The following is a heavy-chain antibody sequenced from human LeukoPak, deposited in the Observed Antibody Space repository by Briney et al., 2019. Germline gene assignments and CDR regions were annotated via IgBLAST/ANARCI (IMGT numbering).Heavy chain of an antibody. Sequence: GGSLRLSCQASGFTFSTYWMSWVRQAPGKGLEWVANIKQDGSEKYYVDAVKGRFTISRDNSNKSLYLQMNSLRAEDTAVYFCARDQYYQFWSNYYPPDHWGQGSLVTVSS. CDR1: GFTFSTYW. CDR2: IKQDGSEK. D-gene: IGHD3-3*01. J-gene: IGHJ4*02. V-gene: IGHV3-7*01. CDR3: ARDQYYQFWSNYYPPDH.